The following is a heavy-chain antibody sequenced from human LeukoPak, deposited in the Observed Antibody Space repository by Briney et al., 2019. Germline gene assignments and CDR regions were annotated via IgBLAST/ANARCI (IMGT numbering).Heavy chain of an antibody. D-gene: IGHD3-3*01. CDR1: GFTFGDYA. J-gene: IGHJ4*02. Sequence: GGSLRLSCTASGFTFGDYAMSWVRQAPGKGLEWVGFIRSKTYGETTEYAASVKGGFTISRDDSKSIAYLQMNSLKTEDTGVYYCTRDHDFWSGYPSSFFDYWGQGTLVTVSS. CDR2: IRSKTYGETT. V-gene: IGHV3-49*04. CDR3: TRDHDFWSGYPSSFFDY.